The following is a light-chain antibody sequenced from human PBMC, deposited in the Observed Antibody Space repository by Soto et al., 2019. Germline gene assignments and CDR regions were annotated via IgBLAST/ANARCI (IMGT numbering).Light chain of an antibody. CDR3: SSLTSTNTLA. CDR1: SSDVGGYNY. J-gene: IGLJ2*01. V-gene: IGLV2-14*01. CDR2: EVS. Sequence: QSVLTQPASVSGSPGQSITISCTGTSSDVGGYNYVSWYQQHPGKAPKLMIYEVSSRPSGVSNRFSGSKSGNTASLTISGLQAEDEAGYYCSSLTSTNTLAFGGGTKVTVL.